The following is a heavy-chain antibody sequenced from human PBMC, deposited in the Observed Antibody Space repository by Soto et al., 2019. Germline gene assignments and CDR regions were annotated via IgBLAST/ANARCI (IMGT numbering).Heavy chain of an antibody. J-gene: IGHJ5*02. Sequence: PSETLSLTCAVSGGSISSSNWWSWVRQPPGKGLEWIGEIYHSGSTNYNPSLKSRVTISVDKSKNQFSLKLSSVTAADTAVYYCAREGTTVRGVPTLFDPWGQGTLVTVSS. V-gene: IGHV4-4*02. CDR3: AREGTTVRGVPTLFDP. D-gene: IGHD3-10*01. CDR1: GGSISSSNW. CDR2: IYHSGST.